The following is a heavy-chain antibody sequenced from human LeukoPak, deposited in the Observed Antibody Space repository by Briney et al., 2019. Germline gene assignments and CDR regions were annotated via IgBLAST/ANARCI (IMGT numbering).Heavy chain of an antibody. CDR3: ARYSSNWYFDY. D-gene: IGHD6-13*01. J-gene: IGHJ4*02. CDR2: INADNGNT. V-gene: IGHV1-3*01. CDR1: GNTFTNNV. Sequence: ASVKVSCKASGNTFTNNVIHWERQALGHRLEWMGWINADNGNTKYSQKFQGRVTITRDTSASTAYMELSSLRSEDTAMYYCARYSSNWYFDYWGQGTLVTVSS.